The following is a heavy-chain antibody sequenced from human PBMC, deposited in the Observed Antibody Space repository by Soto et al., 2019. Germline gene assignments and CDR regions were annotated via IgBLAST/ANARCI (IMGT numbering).Heavy chain of an antibody. CDR3: ARDGGDCSSTSCYHNYYYYYMDV. V-gene: IGHV3-33*01. CDR2: IWYDGSNK. Sequence: QVQLVESGGGVVQPGRSLRLSCAASGFTFSSYGMHWVRQAPGKGLEWVAVIWYDGSNKYYADSVKGRFTISRDNSKNTLYLQMNSLRAEDTAVYSCARDGGDCSSTSCYHNYYYYYMDVWGKGTTVTVSS. J-gene: IGHJ6*03. CDR1: GFTFSSYG. D-gene: IGHD2-2*01.